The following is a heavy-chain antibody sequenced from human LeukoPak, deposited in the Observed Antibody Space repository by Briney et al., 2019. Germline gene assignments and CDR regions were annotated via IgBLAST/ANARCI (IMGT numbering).Heavy chain of an antibody. J-gene: IGHJ4*02. CDR2: IYYSGST. CDR1: GGSISRSSYY. D-gene: IGHD1-26*01. V-gene: IGHV4-39*01. Sequence: PETLSLTCTVSGGSISRSSYYWGWIRQPPGKGLEWIGSIYYSGSTYYNPSLKSRVTISVDTSKNQFSLKLSSVTAADTAVYYCARQIVKGGDYWGQETLVTVSS. CDR3: ARQIVKGGDY.